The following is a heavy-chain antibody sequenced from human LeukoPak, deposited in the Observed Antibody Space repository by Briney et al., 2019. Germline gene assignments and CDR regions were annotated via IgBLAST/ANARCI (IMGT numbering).Heavy chain of an antibody. J-gene: IGHJ6*03. CDR2: INPNSGGT. V-gene: IGHV1-2*02. CDR3: ARAQGSYYHYYMDV. D-gene: IGHD1-26*01. Sequence: GASVKVSCKASGYTFTGYYMHWVRQAPGQGLEWMGWINPNSGGTNHAQKFQGRVTMTRDMSTSTVNMELSSLRSEDTAVYYCARAQGSYYHYYMDVWGKGTTVTVSS. CDR1: GYTFTGYY.